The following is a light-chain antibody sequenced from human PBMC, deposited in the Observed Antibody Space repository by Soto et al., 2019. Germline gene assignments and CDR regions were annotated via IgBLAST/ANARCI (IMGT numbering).Light chain of an antibody. Sequence: EIVLTQSPGTLSLSPGEGATLSCRTSQSVSSSYLSWFQQRPGQAPRLLIYGASNRASGIPDRFSGSGSGTDFTLTISSLEPEDFAVYYCQYYGRSPPYTFGQWTKLDIK. CDR1: QSVSSSY. CDR3: QYYGRSPPYT. J-gene: IGKJ2*01. CDR2: GAS. V-gene: IGKV3-20*01.